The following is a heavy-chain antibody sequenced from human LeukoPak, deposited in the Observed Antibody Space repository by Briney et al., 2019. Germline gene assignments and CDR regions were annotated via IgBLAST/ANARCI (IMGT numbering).Heavy chain of an antibody. CDR3: AKDVLSGSYYSASFDY. Sequence: PGGSLRLSCAASGFTFSSYGMHWVRQAPGKGLEWVAVISYDGSNKYYADSVKGRFTISRDNSKNTLYLQMNSLRAEDTAVYYCAKDVLSGSYYSASFDYWGQGTLVTVSS. J-gene: IGHJ4*02. D-gene: IGHD1-26*01. V-gene: IGHV3-30*18. CDR2: ISYDGSNK. CDR1: GFTFSSYG.